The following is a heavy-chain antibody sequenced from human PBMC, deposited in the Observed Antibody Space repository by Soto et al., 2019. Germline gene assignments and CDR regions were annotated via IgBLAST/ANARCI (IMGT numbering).Heavy chain of an antibody. CDR1: GFTFSDYG. J-gene: IGHJ4*02. CDR2: ISHYETKK. CDR3: VKDWVGGSNRYQLDK. Sequence: QVQLVESGGGVVQPGRSLRLSCAASGFTFSDYGMHWVRQAPGKGLEWVAVISHYETKKYVEDSVKRRFTTSRDNSKKTVYLQLNSLRPEDTGVYYWVKDWVGGSNRYQLDKWGQGTLVIVSA. V-gene: IGHV3-30*18. D-gene: IGHD1-26*01.